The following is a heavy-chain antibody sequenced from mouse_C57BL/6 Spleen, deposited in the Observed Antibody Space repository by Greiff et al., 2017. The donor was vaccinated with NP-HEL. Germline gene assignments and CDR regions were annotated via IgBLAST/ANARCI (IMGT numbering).Heavy chain of an antibody. CDR1: GYTFTGYW. CDR3: AQRGLTVPFDY. Sequence: QVQLQQSGAELMKPGASVKLSCKATGYTFTGYWIEWVKQRPGHGLEWIGEILPGSGSTNYNEKFKGKATITADPSSNTASMQLSSLTSADSAIDYCAQRGLTVPFDYWGQGTTLTVSS. D-gene: IGHD4-1*01. J-gene: IGHJ2*01. CDR2: ILPGSGST. V-gene: IGHV1-9*01.